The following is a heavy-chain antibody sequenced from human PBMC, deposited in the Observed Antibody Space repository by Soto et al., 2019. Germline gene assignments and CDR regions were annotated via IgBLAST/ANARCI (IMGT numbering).Heavy chain of an antibody. CDR2: IKPDGGEQ. Sequence: EVQLVESGGGLVQPGGSLRLSCEASGFTFGNYWMNWVRQTPGKGLEWVANIKPDGGEQYYVDSVKGRFTISRDNAKDSLYLQMSSLTGDDTAVYYCARGHSNSCDYWGQGTLVTVSS. D-gene: IGHD5-18*01. J-gene: IGHJ4*02. CDR3: ARGHSNSCDY. V-gene: IGHV3-7*04. CDR1: GFTFGNYW.